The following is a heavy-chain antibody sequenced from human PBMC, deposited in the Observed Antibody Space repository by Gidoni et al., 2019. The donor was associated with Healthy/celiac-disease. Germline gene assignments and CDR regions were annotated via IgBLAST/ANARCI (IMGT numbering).Heavy chain of an antibody. V-gene: IGHV4-59*01. CDR1: GGSISSYY. CDR3: ARMGKSGSWGLDY. CDR2: IYYSGST. Sequence: QVQLQESGPGLVKPSETLSLTCTVSGGSISSYYWSWIRQPPGKGLEWIGYIYYSGSTNYNPSLKSRVTISVDTSKNQSSLKLSSVAAADTAVYYCARMGKSGSWGLDYWGQGTLVTVSS. D-gene: IGHD1-26*01. J-gene: IGHJ4*02.